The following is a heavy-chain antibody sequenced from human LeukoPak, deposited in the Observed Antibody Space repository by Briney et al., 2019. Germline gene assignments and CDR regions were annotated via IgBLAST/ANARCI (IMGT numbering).Heavy chain of an antibody. V-gene: IGHV3-66*01. CDR3: AREGTGTLYY. Sequence: GGSLRLSCAASGFTVSSNYMSWVRQAPGKGLEWVSIIYSGGSTYYADSVKGRFTISRDNSKNTLYLQMNSLRAEDTAVHYCAREGTGTLYYRGQGSLVTVSS. CDR2: IYSGGST. D-gene: IGHD1/OR15-1a*01. CDR1: GFTVSSNY. J-gene: IGHJ4*02.